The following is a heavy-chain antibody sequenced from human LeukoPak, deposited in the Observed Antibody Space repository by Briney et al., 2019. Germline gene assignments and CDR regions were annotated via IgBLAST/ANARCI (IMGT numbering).Heavy chain of an antibody. D-gene: IGHD7-27*01. Sequence: GGSLILSCAASGFTFTNYAINWVRQAPGKGLEWVSAISGRGANTYYADSVKGRFTISRDNSKNTLYLQMSTLRAEDTAVYYCAKATAPHLGYAFDIWGQGTVVIVFS. CDR2: ISGRGANT. J-gene: IGHJ3*02. CDR3: AKATAPHLGYAFDI. V-gene: IGHV3-23*01. CDR1: GFTFTNYA.